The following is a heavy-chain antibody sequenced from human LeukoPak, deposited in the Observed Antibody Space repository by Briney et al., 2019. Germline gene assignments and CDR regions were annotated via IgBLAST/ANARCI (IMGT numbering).Heavy chain of an antibody. CDR1: GGSISSYY. CDR3: ASLDFWSGYFDY. D-gene: IGHD3-3*01. CDR2: IYYSGST. V-gene: IGHV4-59*01. J-gene: IGHJ4*02. Sequence: PSETLSLXCTVSGGSISSYYWSWSRQPPGKGLEWIGYIYYSGSTNYNPSLKSRVTISVDTSKNQFSLKLSSVTAADTAVYYCASLDFWSGYFDYWGQGTLVTVSS.